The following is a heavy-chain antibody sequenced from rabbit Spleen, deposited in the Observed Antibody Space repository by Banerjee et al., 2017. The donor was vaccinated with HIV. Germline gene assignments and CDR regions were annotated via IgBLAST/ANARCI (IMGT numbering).Heavy chain of an antibody. V-gene: IGHV1S40*01. D-gene: IGHD4-2*01. Sequence: QSLEESGGDLVKPGASLTLTCTASGFSFSSTYYMCWVRQAPGKGLEWIACIDAGSSGSTYYASWAKGRFTISKSSSTTVTLQMSSLTAADMATYFCARDVAGREDFNLWGQGTLVTVS. CDR1: GFSFSSTYY. CDR2: IDAGSSGST. J-gene: IGHJ4*01. CDR3: ARDVAGREDFNL.